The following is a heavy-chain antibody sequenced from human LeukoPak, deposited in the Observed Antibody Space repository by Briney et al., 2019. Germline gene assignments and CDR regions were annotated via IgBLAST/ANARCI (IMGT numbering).Heavy chain of an antibody. J-gene: IGHJ4*02. Sequence: GGSLRLYCAASGFTFSSYSMNWVRQAPGKGLEWVSSISSSSSYIYYADSVKGRFTISRDNAKNSLYLQMNSLRAEDTAVYYCARVGRLRSDFDYWGQGTLVTVSS. CDR3: ARVGRLRSDFDY. D-gene: IGHD5-12*01. CDR2: ISSSSSYI. CDR1: GFTFSSYS. V-gene: IGHV3-21*01.